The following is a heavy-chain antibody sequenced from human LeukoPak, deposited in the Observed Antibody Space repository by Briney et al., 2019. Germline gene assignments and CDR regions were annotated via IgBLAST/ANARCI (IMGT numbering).Heavy chain of an antibody. J-gene: IGHJ6*03. D-gene: IGHD3-10*01. CDR1: GFTFSNNA. CDR3: AGTMVRGAIFRYYYYYMDV. CDR2: ISGGGGET. V-gene: IGHV3-21*01. Sequence: TGGSLRLSCAASGFTFSNNAMHWVRQAPGKGLEWVSSISGGGGETYYVDSVKGRFTISRDNAKNSLYLQMNSLRAEDTAVYYCAGTMVRGAIFRYYYYYMDVWGKGTTVTISS.